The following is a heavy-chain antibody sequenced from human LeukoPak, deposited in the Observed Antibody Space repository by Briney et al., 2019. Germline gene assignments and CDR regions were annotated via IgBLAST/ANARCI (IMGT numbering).Heavy chain of an antibody. Sequence: GGSLRLSCAASGFTFSSYGMHWVRQAPGKGLEWVAVIWYDGSNKYYADSVKGRFTISRDNSKNTLYLQMNSLKAEDTAVYYCARNSYYYDSSGYYPGAFDIWGQGTMVTVSS. CDR3: ARNSYYYDSSGYYPGAFDI. J-gene: IGHJ3*02. CDR2: IWYDGSNK. V-gene: IGHV3-33*01. D-gene: IGHD3-22*01. CDR1: GFTFSSYG.